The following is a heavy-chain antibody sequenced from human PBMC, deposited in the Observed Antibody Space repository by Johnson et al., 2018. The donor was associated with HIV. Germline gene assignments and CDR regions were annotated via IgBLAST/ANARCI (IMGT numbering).Heavy chain of an antibody. J-gene: IGHJ3*02. CDR1: GFTVSSNY. CDR2: IYSGADT. V-gene: IGHV3-66*04. D-gene: IGHD5-24*01. CDR3: ARQKNSQGRWLQFDAFDI. Sequence: VQLVESGGGLVKPGGSLRLSCAASGFTVSSNYMSWVRQAPGKGLEWVSVIYSGADTWYAGSVTGRFTISRDNSKNTLYLQMNSLRAGDAAVYYCARQKNSQGRWLQFDAFDIWGQGTMVTVSS.